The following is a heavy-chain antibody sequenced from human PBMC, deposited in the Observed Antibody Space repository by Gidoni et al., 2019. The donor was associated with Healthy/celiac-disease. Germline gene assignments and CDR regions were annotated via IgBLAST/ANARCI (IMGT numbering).Heavy chain of an antibody. Sequence: QLQLQESGPGLVQPSETLSLTCTVSGGSISSSSYHWGWIRQPPGKGLEWIGGIYYSGSTYYNPSLKSRVTISVDTSKNQFSLKLSSVTAADTAVYYCVREVVVIPRPIDYWGQGTLVTVSS. CDR3: VREVVVIPRPIDY. D-gene: IGHD3-22*01. CDR1: GGSISSSSYH. CDR2: IYYSGST. V-gene: IGHV4-39*01. J-gene: IGHJ4*02.